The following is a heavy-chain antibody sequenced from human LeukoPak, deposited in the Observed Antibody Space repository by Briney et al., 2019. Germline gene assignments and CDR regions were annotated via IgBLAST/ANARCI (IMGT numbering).Heavy chain of an antibody. CDR2: INPDSGGT. V-gene: IGHV1-2*04. D-gene: IGHD2-2*01. CDR1: GYTFTDYH. Sequence: GASVKVSCKASGYTFTDYHIHWVRQAPGQGLEWMGWINPDSGGTNYAQKFQGWVTMTRDTSINTAYMDLSRLTSDDTAVYYCARDSSSDPLNAFDIWGQGTMVTVSS. CDR3: ARDSSSDPLNAFDI. J-gene: IGHJ3*02.